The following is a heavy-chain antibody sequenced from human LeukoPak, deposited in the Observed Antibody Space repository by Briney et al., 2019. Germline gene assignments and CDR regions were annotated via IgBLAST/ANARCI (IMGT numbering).Heavy chain of an antibody. CDR3: ARAKVGDF. J-gene: IGHJ4*02. Sequence: GGSLRLSCAASGFTFSSYSMNWVRQAPGKGLEWVANIKQDGSEKYYVDSVKGRFTISRDNAKNSLYLQMNSLRAEDTAVYYCARAKVGDFWSKGTLVTVSS. CDR2: IKQDGSEK. CDR1: GFTFSSYS. D-gene: IGHD3-16*01. V-gene: IGHV3-7*01.